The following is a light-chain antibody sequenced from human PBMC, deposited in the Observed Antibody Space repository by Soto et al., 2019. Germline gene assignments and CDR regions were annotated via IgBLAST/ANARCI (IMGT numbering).Light chain of an antibody. CDR2: ETY. CDR1: QSVRNNY. J-gene: IGKJ1*01. CDR3: QQYSSSRT. Sequence: IVLTQSPDTLSLSPGERVTVSCRAIQSVRNNYLAWYQQKPGQAPRLLIYETYRRATGIPDRFSGSGSGIDFTLTISRLEPEDFAMYYCQQYSSSRTFGQGTKVDIK. V-gene: IGKV3-20*01.